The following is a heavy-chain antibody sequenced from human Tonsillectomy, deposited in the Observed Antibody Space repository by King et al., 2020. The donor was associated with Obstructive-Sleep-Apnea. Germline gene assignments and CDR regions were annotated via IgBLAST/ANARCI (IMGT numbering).Heavy chain of an antibody. J-gene: IGHJ4*02. V-gene: IGHV3-48*04. D-gene: IGHD1-26*01. Sequence: VQLVESGGGLVQPGGSLRLSCAASGFTFSSYSMTWVRQAPGKGLEWISYIVSTSSTIYYGDSVKGRFTISRDNARNLLYLQMNSLRADDTAVYFCARVPRGDWELFFDYWGQGTLVTVSS. CDR1: GFTFSSYS. CDR3: ARVPRGDWELFFDY. CDR2: IVSTSSTI.